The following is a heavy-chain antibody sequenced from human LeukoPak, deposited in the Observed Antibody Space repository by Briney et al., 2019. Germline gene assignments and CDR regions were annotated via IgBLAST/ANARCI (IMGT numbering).Heavy chain of an antibody. CDR1: GGSFSGYY. V-gene: IGHV4-30-4*01. Sequence: SETLSLTCAVYGGSFSGYYWSWIRQPPGKGLEWIGYIYYSGSTYYNPSLKSRVTISVDTSKNQFSLKLSSVTAADTAVYYCARLSARQNIVVVVAATPDAFDIWGQGTMVTVSS. CDR3: ARLSARQNIVVVVAATPDAFDI. CDR2: IYYSGST. D-gene: IGHD2-15*01. J-gene: IGHJ3*02.